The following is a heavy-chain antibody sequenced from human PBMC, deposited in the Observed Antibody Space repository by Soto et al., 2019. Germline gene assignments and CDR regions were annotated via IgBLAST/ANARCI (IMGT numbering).Heavy chain of an antibody. V-gene: IGHV4-31*03. CDR3: ARVLDPSSPYYYGMDV. J-gene: IGHJ6*02. CDR1: GGSISSGGYY. Sequence: SETLSLTCTVSGGSISSGGYYWSWIRQHPGKGLEWIGYIYYSGSTYYNPSLKSRVTISVDTSKNQFSLELSSLRSEDTAVYYCARVLDPSSPYYYGMDVLGQGTTVTVSS. CDR2: IYYSGST. D-gene: IGHD3-3*01.